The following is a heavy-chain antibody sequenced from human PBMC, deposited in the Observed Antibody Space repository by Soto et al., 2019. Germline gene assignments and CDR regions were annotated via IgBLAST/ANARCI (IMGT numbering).Heavy chain of an antibody. CDR1: GGTLNSYT. D-gene: IGHD4-17*01. CDR2: IIPVFGTT. CDR3: SISNSYGRGDF. V-gene: IGHV1-69*01. J-gene: IGHJ4*02. Sequence: QVQLVQSGAEVKKPGSSVRVSCKASGGTLNSYTISWVRQAPGQGLEWMGGIIPVFGTTEYAQKLQGRVTTTADQSTGTAYLDLFSLRSEDTAIYYCSISNSYGRGDFWGQGTAVTVSS.